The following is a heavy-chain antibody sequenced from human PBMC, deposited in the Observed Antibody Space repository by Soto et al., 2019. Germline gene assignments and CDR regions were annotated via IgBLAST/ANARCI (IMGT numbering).Heavy chain of an antibody. Sequence: SETLSLTCTVSGGSISSGGYYWSWIRQHPGKGLEWIGYIYYSGSTYYNPSLKSRVTISVDTSKNQFSLKLSSVTAADTAVYYCARGLEILWFGEFTLDAFEIWGQGTMVTVSS. CDR1: GGSISSGGYY. J-gene: IGHJ3*02. D-gene: IGHD3-10*01. CDR2: IYYSGST. CDR3: ARGLEILWFGEFTLDAFEI. V-gene: IGHV4-31*03.